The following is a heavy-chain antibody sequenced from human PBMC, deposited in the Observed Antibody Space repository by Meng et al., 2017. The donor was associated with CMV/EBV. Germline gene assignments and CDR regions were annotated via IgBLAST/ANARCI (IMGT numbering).Heavy chain of an antibody. CDR1: GGFISSSSYY. CDR3: ARRTRGFCDY. V-gene: IGHV4-39*01. D-gene: IGHD1-1*01. J-gene: IGHJ4*02. Sequence: GSLRLSCTVSGGFISSSSYYWGWIRQPPGKGLEWIGSIYYSGSTYYNPSLKSRVTISVDTSKNQFSLKLSSVTAADTAVYYCARRTRGFCDYWGQGTLVTVSS. CDR2: IYYSGST.